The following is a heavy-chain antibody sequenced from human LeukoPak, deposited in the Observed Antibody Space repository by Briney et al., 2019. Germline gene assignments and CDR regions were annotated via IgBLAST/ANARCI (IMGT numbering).Heavy chain of an antibody. CDR3: ARDRTVGQWLVRGYYFDY. V-gene: IGHV3-33*08. CDR1: GFTFSDYA. J-gene: IGHJ4*02. D-gene: IGHD6-19*01. CDR2: IWYDGSNK. Sequence: GGSLRLSCAASGFTFSDYAMHWVRQAPGKGLEWVAVIWYDGSNKYYADSVKGRFTISRDNSKNTLYLQMNSLRAEDTAVYYCARDRTVGQWLVRGYYFDYWGQGTLVTVSS.